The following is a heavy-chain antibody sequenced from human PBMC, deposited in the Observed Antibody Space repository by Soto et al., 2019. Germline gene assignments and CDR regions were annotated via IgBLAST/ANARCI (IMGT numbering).Heavy chain of an antibody. V-gene: IGHV1-8*01. CDR2: MNPGSGDT. CDR1: GYTFTNND. J-gene: IGHJ5*02. Sequence: QVQLVQFGAEVKKPGASVKVSCKASGYTFTNNDVTWVRQATGQGLEWMGWMNPGSGDTGYAQKFQGRVTMTRDISIATAYMELTGLTSEDTAIYYCARMESFGSLNWFDPWGQGTLVTVSS. CDR3: ARMESFGSLNWFDP. D-gene: IGHD5-18*01.